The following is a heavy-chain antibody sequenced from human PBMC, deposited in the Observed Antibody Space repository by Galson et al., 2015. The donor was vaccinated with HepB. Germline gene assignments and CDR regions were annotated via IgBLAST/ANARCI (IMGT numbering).Heavy chain of an antibody. CDR2: TMPILGTV. D-gene: IGHD4-17*01. J-gene: IGHJ3*02. V-gene: IGHV1-69*13. CDR3: ARGPHQHGDYENLRAVDN. Sequence: SVKVSCKATGGSLSSFGVSWVRQAPGQGLVWLGGTMPILGTVNYARDFQGRITILADDSTNTAYMELSRLRLEDTAVYYCARGPHQHGDYENLRAVDNWGRATLVTVSS. CDR1: GGSLSSFG.